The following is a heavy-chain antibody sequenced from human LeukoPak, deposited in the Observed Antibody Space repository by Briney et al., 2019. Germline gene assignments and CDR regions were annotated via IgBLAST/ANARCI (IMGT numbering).Heavy chain of an antibody. D-gene: IGHD5-18*01. CDR1: GGTFSSYA. V-gene: IGHV1-69*13. CDR3: ARDQYSYGPSTSTFDY. J-gene: IGHJ4*02. CDR2: IIPIFGTA. Sequence: SVKVSCKDSGGTFSSYAISWVRQAPGQGLEWMGGIIPIFGTANYAQKFQGRVTITADESTSTAYMELRSLRSDDTAVSYCARDQYSYGPSTSTFDYWGQGTLVTASS.